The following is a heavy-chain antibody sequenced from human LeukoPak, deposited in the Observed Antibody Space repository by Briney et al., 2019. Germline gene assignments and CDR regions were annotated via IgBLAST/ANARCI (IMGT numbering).Heavy chain of an antibody. V-gene: IGHV1-18*04. Sequence: ASVKVSCKASGYTFTSYGISWVRQAPGQGLEWMGWISAYNGNTNYAQKLQGRVTMTTDTSTSTAYMELRSLRSDDTAVYYCARRPGYSGYDPNWFHPWGQGTLVTVSS. J-gene: IGHJ5*02. CDR1: GYTFTSYG. CDR3: ARRPGYSGYDPNWFHP. D-gene: IGHD5-12*01. CDR2: ISAYNGNT.